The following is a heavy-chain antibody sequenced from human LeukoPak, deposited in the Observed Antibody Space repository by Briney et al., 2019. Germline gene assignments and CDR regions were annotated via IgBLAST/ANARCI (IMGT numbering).Heavy chain of an antibody. Sequence: GSSVKASCKASGGTFSSYAISWVRQAPGQGLEWMGGIIPIFGTANYAQKFQGRVTITTDESTSTAYMELSSLRSEDTAVYYCARDLDGVSGYGALGYWGQGTLVTVSS. J-gene: IGHJ4*02. D-gene: IGHD3-22*01. CDR2: IIPIFGTA. V-gene: IGHV1-69*05. CDR1: GGTFSSYA. CDR3: ARDLDGVSGYGALGY.